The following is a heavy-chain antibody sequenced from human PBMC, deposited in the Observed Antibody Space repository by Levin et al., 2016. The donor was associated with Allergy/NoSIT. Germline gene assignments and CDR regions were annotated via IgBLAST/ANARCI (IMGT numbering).Heavy chain of an antibody. Sequence: VRQAPGKGLEWVAVISYDGSNKYYGDSVKGRFTISRDNSKNTLYLQMNSLRAEDTAVYYCGRGYCSGGNCLGALEIDYYGMDVWGQGTTVTVSS. J-gene: IGHJ6*02. D-gene: IGHD2-15*01. V-gene: IGHV3-30*04. CDR2: ISYDGSNK. CDR3: GRGYCSGGNCLGALEIDYYGMDV.